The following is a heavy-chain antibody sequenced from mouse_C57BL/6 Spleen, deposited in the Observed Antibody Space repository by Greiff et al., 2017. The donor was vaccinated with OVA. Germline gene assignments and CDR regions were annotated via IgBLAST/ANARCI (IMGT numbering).Heavy chain of an antibody. CDR2: INPNNGGT. Sequence: EVQLQQSGPELVKPGASVKMSCKASGYTFTDYNMHWVKQSHGKSLEWIGYINPNNGGTSYNQKFKGKATLTVNKSSSTAYMELRSLTSEDSAVYYCARGGYYGSRLDYWGQGTTLTVSS. CDR1: GYTFTDYN. J-gene: IGHJ2*01. CDR3: ARGGYYGSRLDY. D-gene: IGHD1-1*01. V-gene: IGHV1-22*01.